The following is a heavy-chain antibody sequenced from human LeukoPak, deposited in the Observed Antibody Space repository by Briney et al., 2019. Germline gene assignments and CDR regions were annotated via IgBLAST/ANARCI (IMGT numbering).Heavy chain of an antibody. CDR3: ARDVRAAAGQTDDAFDI. CDR2: IYYSGST. D-gene: IGHD6-13*01. V-gene: IGHV4-39*07. Sequence: TSETLSLTCTVSGGSISSSSYYWGWIRQPPGKGLEWIGSIYYSGSTYYNPSLKSRVTISVDTSKNQFSLKLSSVTAADTAVYYCARDVRAAAGQTDDAFDIWGQGTMVTVSS. CDR1: GGSISSSSYY. J-gene: IGHJ3*02.